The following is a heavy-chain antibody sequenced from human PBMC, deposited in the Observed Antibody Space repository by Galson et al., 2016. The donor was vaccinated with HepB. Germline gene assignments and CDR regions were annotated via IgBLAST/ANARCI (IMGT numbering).Heavy chain of an antibody. CDR1: GFSFSDYY. Sequence: SLRLSCAASGFSFSDYYMNWVRQAPGKGLEWLAIIEEDGSEIEYVDSVKGRFSISRDNANNSLFLQMNNLRAEDTAVYYCAIGAGWLFDYWGQGTLVTVSS. D-gene: IGHD6-19*01. V-gene: IGHV3-7*03. J-gene: IGHJ4*02. CDR2: IEEDGSEI. CDR3: AIGAGWLFDY.